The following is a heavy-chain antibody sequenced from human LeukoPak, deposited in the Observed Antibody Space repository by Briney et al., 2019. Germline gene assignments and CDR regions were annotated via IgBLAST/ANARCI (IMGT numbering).Heavy chain of an antibody. CDR2: R. V-gene: IGHV3-30*01. D-gene: IGHD5-18*01. Sequence: RFSFDSVKGRFTISRDNSKNTLYLQMNSLRAEDTAVYYCARPADTAMVYYCDYWGQGTLVTVSS. J-gene: IGHJ4*02. CDR3: ARPADTAMVYYCDY.